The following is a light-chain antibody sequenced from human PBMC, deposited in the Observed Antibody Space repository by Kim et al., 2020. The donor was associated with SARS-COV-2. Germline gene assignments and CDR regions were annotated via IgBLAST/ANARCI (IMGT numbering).Light chain of an antibody. J-gene: IGLJ3*02. V-gene: IGLV1-51*01. Sequence: GQKVTVACSGSWSNIGQNPVSWYQHLPGTVPKPLISGNHNRLSGIPDRFSGSKSGTSGTLGIAGLQTGDEAVYYCAAWDTSLGVVFGGGTKVTVL. CDR1: WSNIGQNP. CDR3: AAWDTSLGVV. CDR2: GNH.